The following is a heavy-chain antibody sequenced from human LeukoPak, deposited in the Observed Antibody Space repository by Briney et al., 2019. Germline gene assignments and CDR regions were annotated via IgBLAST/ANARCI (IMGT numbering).Heavy chain of an antibody. CDR1: GYTFTNYG. Sequence: ASVKVSCKASGYTFTNYGIFWVRQAPGQGLEWMGWISAYSGNTNYAQKLQGRVTMTTETSTSTAYMELESLRSDDMAVYYCAISXGSYYDTSGYLGGDYWGQGTLVTVSS. CDR2: ISAYSGNT. D-gene: IGHD3-22*01. J-gene: IGHJ4*02. V-gene: IGHV1-18*03. CDR3: AISXGSYYDTSGYLGGDY.